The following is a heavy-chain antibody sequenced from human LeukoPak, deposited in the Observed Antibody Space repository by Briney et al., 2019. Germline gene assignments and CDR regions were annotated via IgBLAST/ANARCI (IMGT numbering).Heavy chain of an antibody. V-gene: IGHV4-34*01. CDR2: INLGGSS. CDR3: ARGVRRGPHYESSGYRIYYFDY. Sequence: SETLSLTCAVYGGSFSGYYWSWIRQPAGKGLEWIGEINLGGSSNYNPSLTSQVNISVDTSKNQFSLELSSVTAADTGVYYCARGVRRGPHYESSGYRIYYFDYWGQGTLVTVSS. J-gene: IGHJ4*02. CDR1: GGSFSGYY. D-gene: IGHD3-22*01.